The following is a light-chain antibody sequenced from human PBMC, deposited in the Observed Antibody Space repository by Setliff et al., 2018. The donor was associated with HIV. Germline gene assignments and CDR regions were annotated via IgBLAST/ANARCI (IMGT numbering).Light chain of an antibody. J-gene: IGLJ1*01. Sequence: QSALAQPPSASGSPGQSVTISCTGTSSDIGDYNYVSWFQHRPGNAPKLIIYEVTKRPSGVPNRFSGSKSGNTASLTVSWLQTEDEADYYCSSYAGNNLYVFGTGTQLTVL. CDR3: SSYAGNNLYV. CDR2: EVT. CDR1: SSDIGDYNY. V-gene: IGLV2-8*01.